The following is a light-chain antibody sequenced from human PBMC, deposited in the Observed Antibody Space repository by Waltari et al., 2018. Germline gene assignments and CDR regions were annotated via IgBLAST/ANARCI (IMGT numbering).Light chain of an antibody. Sequence: DIQMTQSPSSLSASVGDRVTITCRASQDISNSLVWFQQKPGIAQEPLMYAASILQSGVPSKFSGSGSGTEFTLTISSLQPEDFAIYYCQQYQDYPVTFGQGTRLEIK. J-gene: IGKJ5*01. CDR3: QQYQDYPVT. V-gene: IGKV1-16*02. CDR1: QDISNS. CDR2: AAS.